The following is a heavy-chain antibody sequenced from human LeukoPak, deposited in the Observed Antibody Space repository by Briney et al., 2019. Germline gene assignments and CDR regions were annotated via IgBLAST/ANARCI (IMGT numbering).Heavy chain of an antibody. CDR2: IYYSGST. CDR3: ARGRALPFPFDP. CDR1: GGSISSYY. V-gene: IGHV4-59*01. Sequence: SEALSLTCTVSGGSISSYYWSWIRQPPGKGLEWIGYIYYSGSTNYNPSLKSRVTISVDTSRNQFSLKLSSVIAADTAVYYCARGRALPFPFDPWGQGTLVTVSS. J-gene: IGHJ5*02.